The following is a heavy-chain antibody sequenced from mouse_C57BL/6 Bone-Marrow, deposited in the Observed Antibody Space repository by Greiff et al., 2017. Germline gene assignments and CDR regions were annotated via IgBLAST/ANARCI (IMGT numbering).Heavy chain of an antibody. CDR1: GYTFTSYW. CDR3: ARAVYSNYWYFDV. V-gene: IGHV1-55*01. CDR2: IYPGSGST. D-gene: IGHD2-5*01. Sequence: VQLKQPGAELVKPGASVKMSCKASGYTFTSYWITWVKQRPGQGLEWIGDIYPGSGSTNYNEKFKSKATLTVDTASRTAYMQLSSLTSEDSTVYSGARAVYSNYWYFDVWGTGTTVTVTA. J-gene: IGHJ1*03.